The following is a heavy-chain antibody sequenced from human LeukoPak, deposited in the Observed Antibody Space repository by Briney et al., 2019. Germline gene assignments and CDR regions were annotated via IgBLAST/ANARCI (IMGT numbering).Heavy chain of an antibody. V-gene: IGHV1-2*02. CDR2: INPNSGGT. D-gene: IGHD4-23*01. J-gene: IGHJ4*02. CDR3: ARGFYGGNSPTDY. Sequence: EASVKVSCKASGGTFGNYAISWVRQAPGQGLEWMGWINPNSGGTNYAQKFQGRVTMTRDTSISTAYMELSRLRSDDTAVYYCARGFYGGNSPTDYWGQGTLVTVSS. CDR1: GGTFGNYA.